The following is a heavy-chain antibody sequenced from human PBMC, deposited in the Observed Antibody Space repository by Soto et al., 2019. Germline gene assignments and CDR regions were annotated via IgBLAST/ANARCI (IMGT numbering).Heavy chain of an antibody. CDR3: GGGVCYYYKRSVYYSFAY. D-gene: IGHD3-22*01. V-gene: IGHV1-46*01. J-gene: IGHJ4*02. CDR1: GYTFTSYY. CDR2: INPSGGST. Sequence: ASVKVSCKASGYTFTSYYMHWVRQAPGQGLEWMVIINPSGGSTSYAQKFQGRVTMTRDTSTSTVYMELSSLRSEDTAVYYCGGGVCYYYKRSVYYSFAYGGQEPLVPVP.